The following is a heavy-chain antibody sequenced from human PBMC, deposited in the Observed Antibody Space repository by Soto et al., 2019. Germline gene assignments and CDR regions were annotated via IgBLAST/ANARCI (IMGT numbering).Heavy chain of an antibody. J-gene: IGHJ4*02. CDR3: AREPYYYDSSGYYYPRTGYYFDY. V-gene: IGHV1-69*12. CDR1: GGTFSSYA. CDR2: IIPIFGTA. Sequence: QVQLVQSGAEVKKPGSSVKVSCKASGGTFSSYAISWVRQAPGQGLEWMGGIIPIFGTANYAQKFQGRVTITADESTSTAYMELSSLRSEYTAVYYCAREPYYYDSSGYYYPRTGYYFDYWGQGTLVTVSS. D-gene: IGHD3-22*01.